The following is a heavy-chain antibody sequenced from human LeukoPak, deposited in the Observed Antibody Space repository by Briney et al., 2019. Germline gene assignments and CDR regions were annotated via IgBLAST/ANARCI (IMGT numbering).Heavy chain of an antibody. D-gene: IGHD3-22*01. J-gene: IGHJ4*02. V-gene: IGHV3-48*02. CDR2: ISSSSSTI. CDR3: ATPGDDSGYIPIPKY. Sequence: GGSLRLSCAASGFTFSSYSMNWVRQAPGKGLEWVSYISSSSSTIYYADSVKGRFTISRDNAKDSPYLQMNSLRDEDTAVYYCATPGDDSGYIPIPKYWGQGTLVTVSS. CDR1: GFTFSSYS.